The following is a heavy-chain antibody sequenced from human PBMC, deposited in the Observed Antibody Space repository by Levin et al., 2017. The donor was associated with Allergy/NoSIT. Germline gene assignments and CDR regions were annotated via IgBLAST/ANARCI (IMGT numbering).Heavy chain of an antibody. CDR3: ARDRTTVTTKDVYYYGMDV. D-gene: IGHD4-17*01. J-gene: IGHJ6*02. V-gene: IGHV4-59*01. CDR2: IYYSGTT. CDR1: GGSIPSSY. Sequence: SQTLSLPCTVSGGSIPSSYWSWIRQPPGKGLEWIGYIYYSGTTKYNPSLKSRVSISVDTSKNQFSLKLRSVTAADTAVYYCARDRTTVTTKDVYYYGMDVWGQGTTVSVSS.